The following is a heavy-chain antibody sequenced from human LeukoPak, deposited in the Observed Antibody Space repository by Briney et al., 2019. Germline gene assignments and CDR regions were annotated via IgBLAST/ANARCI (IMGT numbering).Heavy chain of an antibody. D-gene: IGHD3-10*01. CDR1: GYTFTDYY. J-gene: IGHJ4*02. V-gene: IGHV1-46*01. CDR3: ARGGGSGSYYSPSLDY. CDR2: INPSGGST. Sequence: ASVKVSCKASGYTFTDYYIHWVRQAPGQGLEWMGIINPSGGSTSYAQKFQGRVTMTRDTSTSTVYMELSSLRSEDTAVYYCARGGGSGSYYSPSLDYWGQGTLVTVSS.